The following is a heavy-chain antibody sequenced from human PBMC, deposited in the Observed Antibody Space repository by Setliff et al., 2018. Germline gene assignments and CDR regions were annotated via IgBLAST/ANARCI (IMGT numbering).Heavy chain of an antibody. CDR3: ARTGTYRYFDY. CDR1: GASLNSGTYY. V-gene: IGHV4-39*01. Sequence: ASETLSLTCTVSGASLNSGTYYWGWIRQPPGKGLEWIGRIYYRGDTYYNPSLKGRLTISVDTAKNQFSLKLTSVTAADTAVYYCARTGTYRYFDYWGQGTRVTVSS. D-gene: IGHD1-1*01. CDR2: IYYRGDT. J-gene: IGHJ4*02.